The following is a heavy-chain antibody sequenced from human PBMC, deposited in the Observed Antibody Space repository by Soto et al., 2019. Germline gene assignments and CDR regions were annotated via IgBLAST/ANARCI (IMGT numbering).Heavy chain of an antibody. D-gene: IGHD2-15*01. V-gene: IGHV3-30*18. J-gene: IGHJ3*02. CDR2: ILYDGSNQ. CDR3: AKDLCGGSCYWFDI. CDR1: GFTFSSYG. Sequence: AQLVESGGGVVQPGRSLRLSCAASGFTFSSYGMHWVRQAPGKGLEWVAVILYDGSNQYYADSVKGRFTISRDNSKNTLYLQMNSLRAEDTAVYYCAKDLCGGSCYWFDIWGQGTMVTVSS.